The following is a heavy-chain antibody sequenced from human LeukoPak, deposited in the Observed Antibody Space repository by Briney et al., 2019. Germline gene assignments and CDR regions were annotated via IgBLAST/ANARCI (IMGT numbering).Heavy chain of an antibody. Sequence: SETLSLTCTVSGGSISSYYWSWIRQPPGKGLEWIGYIYYSGSTNYNPSLKSRVTISVDTSKNQFSLKLSSVTAADTAVYYCARRDLGYSSSWYWEEYFQHWGQGTLVTVSS. CDR1: GGSISSYY. V-gene: IGHV4-59*08. CDR3: ARRDLGYSSSWYWEEYFQH. CDR2: IYYSGST. D-gene: IGHD6-13*01. J-gene: IGHJ1*01.